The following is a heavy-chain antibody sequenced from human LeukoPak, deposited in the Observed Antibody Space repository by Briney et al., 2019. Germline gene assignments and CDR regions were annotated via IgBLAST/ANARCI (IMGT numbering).Heavy chain of an antibody. J-gene: IGHJ4*02. V-gene: IGHV3-23*01. CDR3: AKGSYYDSSGSFYFDY. CDR2: ISGSGDNT. Sequence: GGSLRLSCAASGFTFSSYAMSWVRQAPGKGLEWVSGISGSGDNTYYADSVKGRFTISRDNSKNTLYVQVNSLGTEDMAAYYCAKGSYYDSSGSFYFDYWGQGSLVTVSS. D-gene: IGHD3-22*01. CDR1: GFTFSSYA.